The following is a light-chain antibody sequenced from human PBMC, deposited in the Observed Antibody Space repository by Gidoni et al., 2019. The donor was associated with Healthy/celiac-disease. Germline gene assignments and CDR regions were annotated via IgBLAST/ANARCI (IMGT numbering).Light chain of an antibody. Sequence: EIVLTQSPGTLSLSPGERATLSCRASQSVSSSYLACYQQKPGQAPRPLIYGASSRATGIPDRFSGSGSGTDFTITISRLEPEDFAVYYCQQYGSSPRTFGQGTKVEIK. J-gene: IGKJ1*01. CDR2: GAS. CDR1: QSVSSSY. CDR3: QQYGSSPRT. V-gene: IGKV3-20*01.